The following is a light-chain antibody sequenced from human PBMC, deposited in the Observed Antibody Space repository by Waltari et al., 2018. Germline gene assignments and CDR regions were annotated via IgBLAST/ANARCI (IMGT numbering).Light chain of an antibody. CDR1: RSITIY. CDR2: AAS. CDR3: QQHYDAPPYT. Sequence: DIQMTQSPSSLSASVGDRVTITCRASRSITIYLNWYQQKVGKAPKLLIYAASTLQSGVPSRFSGSGSGTDFTLTISSLQPEDFATYYCQQHYDAPPYTFGQGTKLEIK. J-gene: IGKJ2*01. V-gene: IGKV1-39*01.